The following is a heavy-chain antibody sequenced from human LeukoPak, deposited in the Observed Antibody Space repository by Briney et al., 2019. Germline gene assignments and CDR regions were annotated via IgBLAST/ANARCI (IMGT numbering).Heavy chain of an antibody. CDR3: ARNFTIFGVVTRGYFDY. V-gene: IGHV4-38-2*02. CDR2: IYHSGST. D-gene: IGHD3-3*01. CDR1: GYSISSGYY. Sequence: PSETLSLTCTVSGYSISSGYYWGWIRQPPGKGLEWIGSIYHSGSTYYNPSLKSRVTISVDTPKNQFSLKLSSVTAADTAVYYCARNFTIFGVVTRGYFDYWGQGTLVTVSS. J-gene: IGHJ4*02.